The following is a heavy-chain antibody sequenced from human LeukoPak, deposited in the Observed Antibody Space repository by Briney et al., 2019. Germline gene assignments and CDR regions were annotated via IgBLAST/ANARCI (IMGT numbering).Heavy chain of an antibody. CDR2: ISSSSSTI. CDR1: GFTFSSYS. V-gene: IGHV3-48*01. Sequence: GGSLRLSCAASGFTFSSYSMNWVRQAPGKGLEWVSYISSSSSTIYYADSVKGRFTISRDNAKNSLYLQMNSLRAEDTAVYYCARGGRGIAVAGPDYWGQGTLVTVSS. CDR3: ARGGRGIAVAGPDY. J-gene: IGHJ4*02. D-gene: IGHD6-19*01.